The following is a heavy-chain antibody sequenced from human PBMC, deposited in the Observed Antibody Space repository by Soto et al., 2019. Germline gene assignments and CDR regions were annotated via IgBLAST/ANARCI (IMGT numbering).Heavy chain of an antibody. CDR3: ARRHTLDYITWCFDP. CDR1: GYTFTENQ. V-gene: IGHV1-2*02. Sequence: ASVKVSCKASGYTFTENQSHWLRRAPGQRLQWLGRIDPKSGETTFAPTFQGRVTMTRDTSTNTAYLELTRLTSDDTAIYYCARRHTLDYITWCFDPWGRGTLVAVCS. J-gene: IGHJ5*02. D-gene: IGHD4-4*01. CDR2: IDPKSGET.